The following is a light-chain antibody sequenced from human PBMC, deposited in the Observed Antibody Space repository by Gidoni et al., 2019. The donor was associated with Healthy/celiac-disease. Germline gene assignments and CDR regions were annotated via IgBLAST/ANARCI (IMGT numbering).Light chain of an antibody. Sequence: IVLTRSAGTMSLSPGERATLSCRASQSVSSSYLAWYQQKPGQAPRLLIYGASSRATGIPDRFSGSGSVTDFTLTISRLEPEDLAVYYCQQYGSSPSYTFGQXTKLEIK. J-gene: IGKJ2*01. CDR2: GAS. CDR1: QSVSSSY. CDR3: QQYGSSPSYT. V-gene: IGKV3-20*01.